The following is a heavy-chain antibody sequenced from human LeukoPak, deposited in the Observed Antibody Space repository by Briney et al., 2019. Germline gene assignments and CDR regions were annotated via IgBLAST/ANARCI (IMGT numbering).Heavy chain of an antibody. V-gene: IGHV3-48*01. CDR3: ARDEPGYGEFLLY. Sequence: GGSLRLSCAASGFTFRNYLMNWVRQAPGKELEWVSFISSTGGTIYYADSVKGRFTVSRDNGKYSLLLQMNSLRAEDTALYYCARDEPGYGEFLLYWGQGTLVTVSS. J-gene: IGHJ4*02. CDR1: GFTFRNYL. D-gene: IGHD3-10*01. CDR2: ISSTGGTI.